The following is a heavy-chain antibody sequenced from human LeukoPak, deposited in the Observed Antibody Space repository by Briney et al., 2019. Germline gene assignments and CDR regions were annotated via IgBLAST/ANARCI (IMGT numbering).Heavy chain of an antibody. CDR1: GYTLTELS. J-gene: IGHJ5*02. CDR3: ASTDYYGSGSYFRNWFDP. D-gene: IGHD3-10*01. V-gene: IGHV1-24*01. Sequence: ASVKVSCKVSGYTLTELSMHWVRQAPGKGLEWMGGFDPEDGETIYAQKLQGRVTMTTDTSTSTAYMELRSLRSDDTAVYYCASTDYYGSGSYFRNWFDPWGRGTLVTVSS. CDR2: FDPEDGET.